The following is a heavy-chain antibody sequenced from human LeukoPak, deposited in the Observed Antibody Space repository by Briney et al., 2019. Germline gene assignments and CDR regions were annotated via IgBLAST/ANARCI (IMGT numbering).Heavy chain of an antibody. D-gene: IGHD3-10*01. CDR2: MNPNSGNT. CDR1: GYTFTSYD. J-gene: IGHJ4*02. Sequence: GASVKVSCKASGYTFTSYDINWVRQATGQGLEWMGWMNPNSGNTGYAQKFQGRVTMTRNTSISTAYMELSNLRSEDTAVYYCARGRALWFGLRNFDYWGQGTLVTVSS. V-gene: IGHV1-8*01. CDR3: ARGRALWFGLRNFDY.